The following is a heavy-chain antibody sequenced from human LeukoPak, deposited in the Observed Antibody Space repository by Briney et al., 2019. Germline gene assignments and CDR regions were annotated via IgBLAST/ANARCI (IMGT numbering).Heavy chain of an antibody. CDR1: GFTFSSNG. V-gene: IGHV3-23*01. CDR3: AKDRDGGANTRAKGFDY. Sequence: GGSLRFSCAASGFTFSSNGISWVRQAPGKWLEWVSAISTSGGNTYYADSVKGRFTISRDNSKNTLYLQMNSLRAEDTAVYYCAKDRDGGANTRAKGFDYWGQGTLVSVSS. J-gene: IGHJ4*02. D-gene: IGHD1-26*01. CDR2: ISTSGGNT.